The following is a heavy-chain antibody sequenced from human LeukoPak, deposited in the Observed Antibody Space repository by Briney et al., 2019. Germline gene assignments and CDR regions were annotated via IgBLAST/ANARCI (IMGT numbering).Heavy chain of an antibody. CDR3: ASRWGSSGSYKLDY. CDR1: GFTFSTFW. V-gene: IGHV3-74*01. CDR2: INSEGSGI. D-gene: IGHD3-10*01. J-gene: IGHJ4*02. Sequence: PGGSVRLSCAASGFTFSTFWMHWVRQAPGKGLEWVSRINSEGSGIRYADSVKGRFTISRDNAKTSLYLQMNSLRAEDTAVYYCASRWGSSGSYKLDYWGQGTLVTVSS.